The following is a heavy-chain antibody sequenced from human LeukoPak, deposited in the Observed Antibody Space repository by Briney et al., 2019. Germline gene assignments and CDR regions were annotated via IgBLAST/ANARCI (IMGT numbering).Heavy chain of an antibody. Sequence: GGSLRLSCAASGFTVSSNYMSWVRQAPGKGLEWVSVIYSGGSTYYADSVKGRFTVSRDNAKNSLYLQMNSLRAEDTAVYYCARYFNSNGYSSLRGDYWGQGTLVIVSS. CDR3: ARYFNSNGYSSLRGDY. CDR2: IYSGGST. V-gene: IGHV3-53*01. D-gene: IGHD3-22*01. J-gene: IGHJ4*02. CDR1: GFTVSSNY.